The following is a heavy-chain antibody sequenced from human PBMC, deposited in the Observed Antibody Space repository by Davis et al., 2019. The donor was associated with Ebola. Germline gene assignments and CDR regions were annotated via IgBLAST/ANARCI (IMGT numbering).Heavy chain of an antibody. CDR2: ISGSGGST. CDR3: AKFEMATIKPSYYGMDV. Sequence: GESLKISCAASGFTFSSYAMSWVRQAPGKGLEWVSAISGSGGSTYYADSVKGRFTISRDNSKNTLYLQMNSLRAEDTAVYYCAKFEMATIKPSYYGMDVWGQGTTVTVSS. D-gene: IGHD5-24*01. CDR1: GFTFSSYA. V-gene: IGHV3-23*01. J-gene: IGHJ6*02.